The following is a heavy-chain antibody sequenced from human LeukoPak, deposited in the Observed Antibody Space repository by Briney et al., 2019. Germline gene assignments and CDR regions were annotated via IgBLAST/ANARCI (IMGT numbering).Heavy chain of an antibody. CDR1: GFTVSSNY. Sequence: GGSLRLSCAASGFTVSSNYMSWVRQAPGKGLEWVSVIYSGGSTYYADSVKGRFTISRDNSKNTLYLQMNSLRAEDTAVYYCARDRTVWYYDSSGSRAFDIWGQGTMVTVSS. D-gene: IGHD3-22*01. J-gene: IGHJ3*02. V-gene: IGHV3-53*01. CDR3: ARDRTVWYYDSSGSRAFDI. CDR2: IYSGGST.